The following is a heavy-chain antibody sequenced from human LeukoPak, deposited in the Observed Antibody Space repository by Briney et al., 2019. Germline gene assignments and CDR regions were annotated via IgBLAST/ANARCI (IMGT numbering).Heavy chain of an antibody. CDR3: AENGDYYDSSGSQR. V-gene: IGHV3-21*01. Sequence: GGSLRLSCAASGFTFSTYSMNWVRQAPGKGLEWVSSISGSSSYIYSADSVKGRFTISRDNAKKSLYLQMNSLRAEDTAVYYCAENGDYYDSSGSQRWGQGTLVTVSS. J-gene: IGHJ4*02. CDR2: ISGSSSYI. D-gene: IGHD3-22*01. CDR1: GFTFSTYS.